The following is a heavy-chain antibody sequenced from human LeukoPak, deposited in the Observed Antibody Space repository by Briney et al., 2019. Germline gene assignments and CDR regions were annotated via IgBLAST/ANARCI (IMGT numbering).Heavy chain of an antibody. D-gene: IGHD3-9*01. CDR3: ARERAYYDILTGYYRPYYYMDV. J-gene: IGHJ6*03. V-gene: IGHV4-34*01. CDR1: GGSFSGYY. Sequence: PSETLSLTCAVYGGSFSGYYWSWIRQPPGKGLGWIGEINHSGSTNYNPSLKSRVTISVDTSKNQFSLKLSSVTAADTAVYYCARERAYYDILTGYYRPYYYMDVWGKGTTVTISS. CDR2: INHSGST.